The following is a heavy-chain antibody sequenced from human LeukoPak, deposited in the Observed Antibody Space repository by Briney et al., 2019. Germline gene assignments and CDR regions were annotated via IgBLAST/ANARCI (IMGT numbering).Heavy chain of an antibody. D-gene: IGHD3-10*01. CDR1: GDSITSYY. J-gene: IGHJ5*02. CDR2: IYSSGTT. CDR3: ARDSGTTGEVKFDP. Sequence: SETLSLTCTVSGDSITSYYWSWIRQPAGKGLEWIGRIYSSGTTTYNPSLKSRVTMSVDTAKNQVSLRLSSVTAADTAVYYCARDSGTTGEVKFDPRGQGSLVTVSS. V-gene: IGHV4-4*07.